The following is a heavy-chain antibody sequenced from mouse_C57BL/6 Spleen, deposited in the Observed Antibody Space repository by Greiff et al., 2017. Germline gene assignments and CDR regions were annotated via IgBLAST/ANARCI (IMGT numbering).Heavy chain of an antibody. CDR2: IYPGDGDT. CDR3: ASNYPYYFDY. CDR1: GYAFSSSW. V-gene: IGHV1-82*01. Sequence: LVKPGASVKISCKASGYAFSSSWMNWVKQRPGKGLEWIGRIYPGDGDTNYNGKFKGKATLTADKSSSTAYMQLSSLTSEDSAVYFCASNYPYYFDYWGQGTTLTVSS. J-gene: IGHJ2*01. D-gene: IGHD2-1*01.